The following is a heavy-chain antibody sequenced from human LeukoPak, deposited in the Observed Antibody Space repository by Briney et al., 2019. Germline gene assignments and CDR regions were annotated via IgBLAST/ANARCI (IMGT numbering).Heavy chain of an antibody. Sequence: SQTLSLTCATSGDSVSSNSATWNWMRQSPTRGLEWLGRTYYRSKWYSDYAVSVKSRITINPDTSKNQFSLQLNSVTPEDTAVYYCARAMSATGNNWFDPWGQGTLVTVSS. D-gene: IGHD1-1*01. CDR2: TYYRSKWYS. CDR3: ARAMSATGNNWFDP. CDR1: GDSVSSNSAT. V-gene: IGHV6-1*01. J-gene: IGHJ5*02.